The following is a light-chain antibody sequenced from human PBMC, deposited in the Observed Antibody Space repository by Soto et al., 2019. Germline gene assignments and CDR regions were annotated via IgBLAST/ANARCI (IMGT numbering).Light chain of an antibody. CDR1: QSVSSY. Sequence: EIVLTQSPATLSLSPGERATLSCRASQSVSSYLAWYQQKPGQAPGLLIYDASNRATGIPARFSGSGSGTDFTLTISSLEPEDFAVYYCQQRSNWPIPFGQGTRLEIK. V-gene: IGKV3-11*01. J-gene: IGKJ5*01. CDR2: DAS. CDR3: QQRSNWPIP.